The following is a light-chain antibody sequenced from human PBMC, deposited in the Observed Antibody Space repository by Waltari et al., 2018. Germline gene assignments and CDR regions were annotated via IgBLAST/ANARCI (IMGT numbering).Light chain of an antibody. V-gene: IGLV2-14*03. Sequence: QSALTQPASVSGSPGQSITISCTGSGTDVGRYNYVSWYQHYPDKAPRLMIYDVTNRPSGVSDRFSGSKSGNTVSLTISGLQPEDEADYYCASYIAASTLVFGGGTRLTVV. CDR2: DVT. CDR3: ASYIAASTLV. J-gene: IGLJ3*02. CDR1: GTDVGRYNY.